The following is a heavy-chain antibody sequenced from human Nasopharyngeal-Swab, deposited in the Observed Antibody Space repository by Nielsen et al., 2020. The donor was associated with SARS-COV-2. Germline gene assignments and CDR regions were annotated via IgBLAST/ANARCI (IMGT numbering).Heavy chain of an antibody. CDR3: ARDGYSSGWYPHYYYYYGMDV. D-gene: IGHD6-19*01. Sequence: SETLSLTCTVSGGSISSYYWSWIRQPPGKGLEWIGRIYTSGSTNYNPSLKSRVTMSVDTSKNQFSLKLSSVTAADTAVYYCARDGYSSGWYPHYYYYYGMDVWGQGTTVTVSS. J-gene: IGHJ6*02. CDR1: GGSISSYY. V-gene: IGHV4-4*07. CDR2: IYTSGST.